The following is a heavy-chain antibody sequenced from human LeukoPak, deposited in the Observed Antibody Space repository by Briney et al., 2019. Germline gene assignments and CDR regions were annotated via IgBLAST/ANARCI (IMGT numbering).Heavy chain of an antibody. J-gene: IGHJ4*02. CDR2: MDYGGSS. V-gene: IGHV4-59*01. CDR3: AREGIGAAGTFDY. CDR1: GASIRSYY. Sequence: SETLPLTCTVSGASIRSYYWSWIRQPPGKGLEWIGYMDYGGSSKYNPSLKSRVTISGDTSKNQFSLKLSSVTAADTAVYYCAREGIGAAGTFDYWGQGTLVTVSS. D-gene: IGHD6-13*01.